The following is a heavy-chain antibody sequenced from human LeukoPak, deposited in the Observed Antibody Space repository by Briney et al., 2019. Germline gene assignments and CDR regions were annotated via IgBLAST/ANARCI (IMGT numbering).Heavy chain of an antibody. CDR3: ARDRDGGTTDY. V-gene: IGHV3-53*01. D-gene: IGHD1-1*01. Sequence: PGGSLRLSCAASGFTVSSNYMSWVRQALGKGLEWVSVIYSGGSTYYSDSVKGGFTISRDNSKNTLYLQMNSLRAEDPAVYYCARDRDGGTTDYWGQGTLVTVSS. CDR1: GFTVSSNY. CDR2: IYSGGST. J-gene: IGHJ4*02.